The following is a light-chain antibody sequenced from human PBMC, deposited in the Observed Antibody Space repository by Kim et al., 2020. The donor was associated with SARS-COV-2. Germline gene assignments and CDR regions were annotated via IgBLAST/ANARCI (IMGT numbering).Light chain of an antibody. J-gene: IGKJ2*01. Sequence: LSPVARATLSCTARGRLARGYLAWYQQSPGQAPRRLIYGASRRATGIPDRCSGSGSGTDFTLTISRLEPEDFAVYYCPQYNGSPYTFGQGTKLEI. V-gene: IGKV3-20*01. CDR2: GAS. CDR1: GRLARGY. CDR3: PQYNGSPYT.